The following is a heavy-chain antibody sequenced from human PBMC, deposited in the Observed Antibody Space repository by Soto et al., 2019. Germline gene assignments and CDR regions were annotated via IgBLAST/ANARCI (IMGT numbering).Heavy chain of an antibody. CDR1: GYTLAIYG. Sequence: ASVQVSCKASGYTLAIYGISWVRQAPGQGLEWMGWISAYNGNTNYAQKLQGRVTMTTDTSTSTAYMELRSLRSDDTAVYYCARGPGLLNALDIWGQGTMVTVSS. D-gene: IGHD2-15*01. V-gene: IGHV1-18*01. J-gene: IGHJ3*02. CDR2: ISAYNGNT. CDR3: ARGPGLLNALDI.